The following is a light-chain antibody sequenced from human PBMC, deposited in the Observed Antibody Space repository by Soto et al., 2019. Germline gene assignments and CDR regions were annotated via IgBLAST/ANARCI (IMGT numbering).Light chain of an antibody. V-gene: IGLV2-11*01. J-gene: IGLJ3*02. CDR2: AVR. CDR1: NSDVGRYNS. CDR3: FSYTANDNWV. Sequence: QSVLTQPHSVSGTPGQSVTTSCTGTNSDVGRYNSVSWYQQLPGKAPKIIISAVRQRPSGVPDRFSGSKSGNTASLTISGLQADDEADYFCFSYTANDNWVFGGGSKVTGL.